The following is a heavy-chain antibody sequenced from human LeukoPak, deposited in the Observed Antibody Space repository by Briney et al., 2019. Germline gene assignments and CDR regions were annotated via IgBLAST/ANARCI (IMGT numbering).Heavy chain of an antibody. CDR3: ASAYCSGGNCYFDY. Sequence: LGESLKISCKGSEYSFATYWIGWVRQMPGQGLEWMGIIFPGDSDTRYSPSCQGQVTISADKSISTAYLQWSSLKASDTAIYYRASAYCSGGNCYFDYWGQGTLVTVSS. CDR1: EYSFATYW. J-gene: IGHJ4*02. CDR2: IFPGDSDT. D-gene: IGHD2-15*01. V-gene: IGHV5-51*01.